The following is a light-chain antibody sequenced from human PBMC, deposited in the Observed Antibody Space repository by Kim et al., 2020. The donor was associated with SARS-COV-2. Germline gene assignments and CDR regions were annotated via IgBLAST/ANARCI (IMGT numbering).Light chain of an antibody. J-gene: IGLJ3*02. V-gene: IGLV4-69*01. CDR2: LNSDGSH. CDR3: QTWGTASVV. CDR1: SGHSTYA. Sequence: QPVLTQSPSASASLGASVKLTCTLSSGHSTYAIAWHQQQPEKGPRYLMKLNSDGSHNKGDGIPDRFSGSSSGAEHYLTISSLQSEDEADYYCQTWGTASVVFGGGTKLTVL.